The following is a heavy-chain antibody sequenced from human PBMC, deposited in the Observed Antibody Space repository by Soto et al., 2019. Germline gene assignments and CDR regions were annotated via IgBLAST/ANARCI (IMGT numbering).Heavy chain of an antibody. D-gene: IGHD4-17*01. CDR1: GFTFSSYA. Sequence: PGGSLRLSCAASGFTFSSYAMHWVRQAPGKGLEYVSGISSNGGSTYNADSVKGRFTISRDNSKNTLYLQMGSLRAEDMAVYYCARGRIATVTTSAFDIWGKGTMVTVAS. CDR2: ISSNGGST. CDR3: ARGRIATVTTSAFDI. V-gene: IGHV3-64*02. J-gene: IGHJ3*02.